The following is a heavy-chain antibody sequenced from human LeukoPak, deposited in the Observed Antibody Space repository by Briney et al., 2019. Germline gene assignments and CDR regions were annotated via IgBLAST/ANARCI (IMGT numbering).Heavy chain of an antibody. Sequence: GGSVRLSCIASGFSFSGHWMHWARQLPGKGLVWVSRISPTGSTTSYADSVKGRFTVSRDNAKNTLYLQVNNLRAEDTAVYYCARGPNSNWSGLDFWGQGTLLTVSS. CDR3: ARGPNSNWSGLDF. CDR1: GFSFSGHW. D-gene: IGHD6-6*01. CDR2: ISPTGSTT. V-gene: IGHV3-74*01. J-gene: IGHJ4*02.